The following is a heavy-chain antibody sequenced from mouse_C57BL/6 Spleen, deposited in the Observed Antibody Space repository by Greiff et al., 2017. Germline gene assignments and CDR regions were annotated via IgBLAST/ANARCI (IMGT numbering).Heavy chain of an antibody. CDR1: GFTFSNYW. Sequence: DVQLQESGGGLVQPGGSMKLSCVASGFTFSNYWMNWVRQSPEKGLEWVAQIRLKSDNYATHYAESVKGRFTISRDDSKSSVYLQMNNLRAEDTVIYYCTGGLNYYGSSYDAMDYWGQGTSVTVSS. CDR3: TGGLNYYGSSYDAMDY. J-gene: IGHJ4*01. CDR2: IRLKSDNYAT. D-gene: IGHD1-1*01. V-gene: IGHV6-3*01.